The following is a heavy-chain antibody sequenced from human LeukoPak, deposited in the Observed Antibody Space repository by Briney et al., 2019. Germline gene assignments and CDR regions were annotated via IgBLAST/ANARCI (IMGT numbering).Heavy chain of an antibody. CDR3: ARDQFSSSWYSDY. D-gene: IGHD6-13*01. CDR2: ISSSSSYT. J-gene: IGHJ4*02. Sequence: PGGSLRLSCAASGFTFSSYAMSWVRQAPGKGLEWVSYISSSSSYTNYADSVKGRFTISRDNAKNSLYLQMNSLRAEDTAVYYCARDQFSSSWYSDYWGQGTLVTVSS. V-gene: IGHV3-11*05. CDR1: GFTFSSYA.